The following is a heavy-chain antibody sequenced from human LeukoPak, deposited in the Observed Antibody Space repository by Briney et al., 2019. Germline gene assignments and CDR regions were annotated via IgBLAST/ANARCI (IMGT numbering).Heavy chain of an antibody. Sequence: GGSVRLSCAASGFTFSSYSMNWARQAPGKGLEWVSSISSSSSYIYYADSVKGRFTISRDNAKNSLYLQMNSLRAEDTAVYYCARDWPTIAAAGTIPEYFQHWGEGTVDPVSS. V-gene: IGHV3-21*01. CDR3: ARDWPTIAAAGTIPEYFQH. CDR2: ISSSSSYI. J-gene: IGHJ1*01. CDR1: GFTFSSYS. D-gene: IGHD6-13*01.